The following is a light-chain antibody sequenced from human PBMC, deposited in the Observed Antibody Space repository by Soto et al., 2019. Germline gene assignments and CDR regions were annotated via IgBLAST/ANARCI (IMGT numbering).Light chain of an antibody. CDR1: TDDIGAYNS. J-gene: IGLJ1*01. V-gene: IGLV2-14*01. Sequence: QSALPQPASVSGSPGQSITISCTGSTDDIGAYNSVSWYQQQAGKAPKIIIHDVDRRPSGVSYRFSGSKSGNTASLTISGLQAEDEADYYCGSYTSSTFGVFGSGTKLTVL. CDR3: GSYTSSTFGV. CDR2: DVD.